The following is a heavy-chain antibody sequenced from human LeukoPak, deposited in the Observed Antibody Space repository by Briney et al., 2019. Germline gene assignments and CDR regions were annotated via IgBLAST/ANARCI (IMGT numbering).Heavy chain of an antibody. V-gene: IGHV5-10-1*01. CDR3: ARQGGFYDNRGYNDAFDI. D-gene: IGHD3-22*01. J-gene: IGHJ3*02. Sequence: GESLKISCKGSGYSFTTYWISWVCQMPGKGLEWMGRIDPSDSYTNYSPSFQGHVTISVDKSISTAYLQWSSLKASDTAMYYCARQGGFYDNRGYNDAFDIWGQGTVVTVSS. CDR1: GYSFTTYW. CDR2: IDPSDSYT.